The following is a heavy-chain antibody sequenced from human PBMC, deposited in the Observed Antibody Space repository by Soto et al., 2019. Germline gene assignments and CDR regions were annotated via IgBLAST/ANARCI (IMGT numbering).Heavy chain of an antibody. J-gene: IGHJ4*02. Sequence: GGSLRLSCAASGFTFSSYAMSWVRQAPGKGLEWVSAISGSGGSTYYADSVKGRFTISRDNSKNTLYLPMNSLRAEDTAVYYCAKDRVGSSRMRTNYDYWGQGTLVTVSS. CDR3: AKDRVGSSRMRTNYDY. D-gene: IGHD6-13*01. CDR1: GFTFSSYA. V-gene: IGHV3-23*01. CDR2: ISGSGGST.